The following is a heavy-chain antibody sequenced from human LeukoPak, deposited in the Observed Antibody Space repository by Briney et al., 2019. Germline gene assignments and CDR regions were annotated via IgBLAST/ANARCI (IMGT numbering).Heavy chain of an antibody. J-gene: IGHJ5*02. D-gene: IGHD1-26*01. CDR1: GFTFSDYT. CDR3: ARDGT. V-gene: IGHV3-21*01. CDR2: ISASSTSI. Sequence: GGSLRLSCATSGFTFSDYTMNWVRQAPGKGLEWVSFISASSTSIYYADSVRGRFTISRDNTQNSLYLHMNSLRAEDTAVYYCARDGTWGPGTLVTVSS.